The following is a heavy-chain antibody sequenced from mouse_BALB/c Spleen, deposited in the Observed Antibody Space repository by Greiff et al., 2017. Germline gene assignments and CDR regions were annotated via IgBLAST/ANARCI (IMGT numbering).Heavy chain of an antibody. CDR1: GFTFSSYA. CDR3: ARQAYNPRDMDY. J-gene: IGHJ4*01. V-gene: IGHV5-9-3*01. Sequence: EVKLMESGGGLVKPGGSLKLSCAASGFTFSSYAMSWVRQTPEKRLEWVATISSGGSYTYYPDSVKGRFTISRDNAKNTLYLQMSSLRSEDTAMYYCARQAYNPRDMDYRGQGTSVTVSS. CDR2: ISSGGSYT. D-gene: IGHD6-1*01.